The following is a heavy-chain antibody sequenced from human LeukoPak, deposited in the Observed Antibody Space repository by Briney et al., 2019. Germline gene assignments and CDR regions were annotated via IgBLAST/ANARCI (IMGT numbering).Heavy chain of an antibody. D-gene: IGHD2-2*01. Sequence: GGSLRLSCEASGFTFSSYWMSWVRQAPGKGLEWVANINEDGSEKYSIDSVKGRFTISRDNAKNSLYLQMNSLRAEDTAVYYCTRDRVGTMPYWGQGTLVTVSS. CDR1: GFTFSSYW. J-gene: IGHJ4*02. CDR3: TRDRVGTMPY. CDR2: INEDGSEK. V-gene: IGHV3-7*01.